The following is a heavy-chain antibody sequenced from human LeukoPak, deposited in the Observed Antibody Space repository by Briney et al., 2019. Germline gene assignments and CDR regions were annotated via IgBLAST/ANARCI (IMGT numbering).Heavy chain of an antibody. V-gene: IGHV3-30-3*01. J-gene: IGHJ4*02. CDR1: GFTFSSYA. Sequence: GGSLRLSCAASGFTFSSYAMHWIRQAPGKGLEWVAVISYDGSNKYYADSVKGRFTISRDNSKNTLYLQMNSLRAEDTAVYYCARDGSDWGQGTLVTVSS. CDR2: ISYDGSNK. CDR3: ARDGSD.